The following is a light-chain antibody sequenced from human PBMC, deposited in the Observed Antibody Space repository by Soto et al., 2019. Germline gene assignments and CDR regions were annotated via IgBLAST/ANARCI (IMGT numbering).Light chain of an antibody. Sequence: EIVVTQVRATKYYSPGPRPAFYCXXSQSLSSNFLAWYQQKPGQPPRLLIYDSSTRATGFPDRFSGSGSGTDFTLTIIRLEPEDFAVYYRQQYDISPWTFGQGTKV. CDR3: QQYDISPWT. CDR1: QSLSSNF. J-gene: IGKJ1*01. CDR2: DSS. V-gene: IGKV3-20*01.